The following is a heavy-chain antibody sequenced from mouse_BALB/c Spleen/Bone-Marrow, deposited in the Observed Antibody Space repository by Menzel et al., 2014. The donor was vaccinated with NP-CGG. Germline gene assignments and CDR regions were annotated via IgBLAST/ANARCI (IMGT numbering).Heavy chain of an antibody. Sequence: EVQLQQSGAELVKPGASVKLSCTASGFNIKDTYMHWVKQRPEQGLEWIGRIDPANGNTKYDPKFQGKATITADTSSNTAYLQLSSLTSEDTAVYYCARGGTTATWYFDVWGVGTTVTVSS. CDR3: ARGGTTATWYFDV. CDR1: GFNIKDTY. J-gene: IGHJ1*01. CDR2: IDPANGNT. V-gene: IGHV14-3*02. D-gene: IGHD1-2*01.